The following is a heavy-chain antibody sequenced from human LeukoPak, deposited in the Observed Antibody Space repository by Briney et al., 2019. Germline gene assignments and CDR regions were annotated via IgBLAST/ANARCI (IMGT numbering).Heavy chain of an antibody. D-gene: IGHD1-26*01. Sequence: GGSLRLSCAASGFTFSSYDMHWVRQATGKGLEWVSAIGTAGDTYYPGSVKGRFTISRENAKNSLYLQMNSLRAGDTAVYYCARARGGVGATNFDYWGQGTLVTVSS. CDR1: GFTFSSYD. V-gene: IGHV3-13*01. J-gene: IGHJ4*02. CDR3: ARARGGVGATNFDY. CDR2: IGTAGDT.